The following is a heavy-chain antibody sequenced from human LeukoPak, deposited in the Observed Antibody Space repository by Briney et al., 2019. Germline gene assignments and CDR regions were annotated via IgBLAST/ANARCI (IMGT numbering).Heavy chain of an antibody. V-gene: IGHV4-61*02. D-gene: IGHD3-22*01. CDR3: AGSKYYYDSSGYKTGYYYYGMDV. CDR2: IYTSGST. Sequence: PSETLSLTCTVSGGSISSGSYYWSWIRQPAGKGLEWIGRIYTSGSTNYNPSLKSRVTISVDTSKNQFSLELSSVTAADTAVYYCAGSKYYYDSSGYKTGYYYYGMDVWGQGTTVTVSS. J-gene: IGHJ6*02. CDR1: GGSISSGSYY.